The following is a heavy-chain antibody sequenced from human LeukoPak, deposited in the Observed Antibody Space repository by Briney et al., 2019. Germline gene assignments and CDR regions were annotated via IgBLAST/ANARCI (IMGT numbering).Heavy chain of an antibody. J-gene: IGHJ6*02. V-gene: IGHV3-23*01. D-gene: IGHD3-10*01. CDR3: ASGDGSGRYYYYYGMDV. CDR2: ISGSGGRT. Sequence: GGSLRLSCAASGFTFSSYAMSWVRQAPGKGLEWVSTISGSGGRTYYADSVKGRFTISRDNSKNTLYLQMNSLRAEDTAVYYCASGDGSGRYYYYYGMDVWGQGTTVTVSS. CDR1: GFTFSSYA.